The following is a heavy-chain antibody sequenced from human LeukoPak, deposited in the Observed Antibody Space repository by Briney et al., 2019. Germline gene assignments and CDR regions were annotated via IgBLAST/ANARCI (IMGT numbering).Heavy chain of an antibody. J-gene: IGHJ3*02. CDR1: GFTFSSYS. Sequence: GGSLRLSCAASGFTFSSYSMNWVRQAPGKGLEWVSYISSSSSTIYYADSVKGRFTISRDNAKNSLYLQMNSLRAEDTAVYYCARYDSSGYYRNDAFDIWGQGTMVTVSS. V-gene: IGHV3-48*04. D-gene: IGHD3-22*01. CDR2: ISSSSSTI. CDR3: ARYDSSGYYRNDAFDI.